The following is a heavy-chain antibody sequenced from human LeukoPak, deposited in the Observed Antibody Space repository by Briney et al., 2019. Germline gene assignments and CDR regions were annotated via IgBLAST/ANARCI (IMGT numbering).Heavy chain of an antibody. CDR3: ASCSSTSCLVDYYGMDV. J-gene: IGHJ6*02. CDR1: GYTFTNYA. Sequence: ASVKVSCKASGYTFTNYAMDWVRQAPGQRLEWMGWINTGNNNIKYSQKFQGRVTMTEDTSTDTAYMELSSLRSEDTAVYYCASCSSTSCLVDYYGMDVWGQGTTVTVSS. V-gene: IGHV1-3*04. D-gene: IGHD2-2*01. CDR2: INTGNNNI.